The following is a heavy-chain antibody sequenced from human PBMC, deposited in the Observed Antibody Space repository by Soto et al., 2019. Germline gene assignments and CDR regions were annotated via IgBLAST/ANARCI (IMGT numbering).Heavy chain of an antibody. CDR2: IWYDGSNK. Sequence: GGSLRLSCAASGFTFSSYAMHWVRQAPGKGLEWVAVIWYDGSNKYYADSVKGRFTITRDNSKNTLYLQMNSLRAEDTAVYYCARDSHNGRYSGSYYLSGNDYWGQGTLVTVSS. V-gene: IGHV3-33*01. D-gene: IGHD1-26*01. CDR3: ARDSHNGRYSGSYYLSGNDY. CDR1: GFTFSSYA. J-gene: IGHJ4*02.